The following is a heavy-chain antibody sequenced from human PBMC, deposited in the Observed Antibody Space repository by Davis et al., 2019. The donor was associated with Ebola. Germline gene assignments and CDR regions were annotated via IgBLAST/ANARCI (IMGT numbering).Heavy chain of an antibody. J-gene: IGHJ3*02. CDR2: ISSSGSTI. Sequence: GESLKISCAASGFTFSSYAMSWVRQAPGKGLEWVSYISSSGSTIYYADSVKGRFTISRDNAKNSLYLQMNSLRDEDTAVYYCAIVEAGADIWGQGTMVTVSS. V-gene: IGHV3-48*02. CDR3: AIVEAGADI. CDR1: GFTFSSYA.